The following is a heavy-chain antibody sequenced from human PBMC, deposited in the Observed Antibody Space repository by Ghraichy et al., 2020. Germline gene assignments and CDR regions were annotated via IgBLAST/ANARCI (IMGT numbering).Heavy chain of an antibody. Sequence: SETLSLTCTVSGGSISSYYWSWIRQPPGKRLEWIGYIYYSGSTNYNPSLKSRVTISVDTSKNQFSLKLSSVTAADTAVYYCGGLRSLEWRRNGMDVWGQGTTVTVSS. J-gene: IGHJ6*02. CDR3: GGLRSLEWRRNGMDV. CDR1: GGSISSYY. V-gene: IGHV4-59*01. CDR2: IYYSGST. D-gene: IGHD3-3*01.